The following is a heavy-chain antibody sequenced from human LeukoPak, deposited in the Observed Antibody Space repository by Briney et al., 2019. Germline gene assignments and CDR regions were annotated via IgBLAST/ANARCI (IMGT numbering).Heavy chain of an antibody. Sequence: SQTLSLTCALSGDIVSSETAAWNWIRQSPSRGLEWLGRTLYRSKWYSDYALSVKSRITINPDTSKNQFSLQLDSMTPEDTAVYYCSREIAGTCVFDIWGQGTMVTVSS. CDR1: GDIVSSETAA. D-gene: IGHD1-14*01. V-gene: IGHV6-1*01. J-gene: IGHJ3*02. CDR2: TLYRSKWYS. CDR3: SREIAGTCVFDI.